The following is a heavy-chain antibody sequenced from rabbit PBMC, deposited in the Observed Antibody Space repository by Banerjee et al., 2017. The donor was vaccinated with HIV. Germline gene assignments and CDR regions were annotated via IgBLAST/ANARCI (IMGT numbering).Heavy chain of an antibody. J-gene: IGHJ4*01. CDR3: ARDSDAGIDYYLFTL. V-gene: IGHV1S45*01. CDR2: IGVGGGRT. Sequence: QEQLVESGGGLVQPEGSLTLTCTASGFSFSDSYWICWVRQAPGKGLEWIACIGVGGGRTYYASWAKGRFTISKTSSTTVTLQMTSLTAADTATYFCARDSDAGIDYYLFTLWGPGTLVTIS. D-gene: IGHD8-1*01. CDR1: GFSFSDSYW.